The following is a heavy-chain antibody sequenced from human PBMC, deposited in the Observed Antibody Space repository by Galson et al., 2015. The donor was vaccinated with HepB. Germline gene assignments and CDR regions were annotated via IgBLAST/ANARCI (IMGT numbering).Heavy chain of an antibody. CDR2: IRSKANSYAT. J-gene: IGHJ4*02. CDR3: TRGHNGQDLRSLRGY. CDR1: GFTFSGSA. V-gene: IGHV3-73*01. Sequence: SLRLSCAASGFTFSGSAMHWVRQASGKGLEWVGRIRSKANSYATAYAASVKGRFTISRDDSKNTAYLQMNSLKTEDTAVYYCTRGHNGQDLRSLRGYWGQGTLVTVSS. D-gene: IGHD4-17*01.